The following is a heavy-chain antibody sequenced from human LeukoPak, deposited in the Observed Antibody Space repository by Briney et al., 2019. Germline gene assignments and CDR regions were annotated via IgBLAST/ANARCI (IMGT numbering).Heavy chain of an antibody. D-gene: IGHD6-6*01. J-gene: IGHJ4*02. V-gene: IGHV3-9*01. CDR2: ISWNSGSI. Sequence: GRSLRLSCAASGFTFDDYAMHWVRQAPGKGLEWVSGISWNSGSIGYADSVKGRFTISRDNSKNTLYLQMNSLRAEDTAVYYCARGPAARPYWGQGTLVTVSS. CDR1: GFTFDDYA. CDR3: ARGPAARPY.